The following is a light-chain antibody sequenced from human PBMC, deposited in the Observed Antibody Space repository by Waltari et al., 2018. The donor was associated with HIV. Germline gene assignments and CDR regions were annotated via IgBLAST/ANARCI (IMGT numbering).Light chain of an antibody. CDR3: SSYSTRSTLV. CDR2: ELN. Sequence: QSALTQPASVSGSPGQSITISCTGTSSDVGAYNHISWFQQHPVKVPKFLIFELNNLPSVFSNRCSAAKSVNTASPTISGLQAEDEADYYCSSYSTRSTLVFGGGTKLTVL. V-gene: IGLV2-14*01. J-gene: IGLJ2*01. CDR1: SSDVGAYNH.